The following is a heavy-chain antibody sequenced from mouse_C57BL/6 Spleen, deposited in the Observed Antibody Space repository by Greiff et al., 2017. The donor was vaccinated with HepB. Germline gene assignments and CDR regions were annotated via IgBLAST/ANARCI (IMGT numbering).Heavy chain of an antibody. CDR3: ARSSLYYAMDD. J-gene: IGHJ4*01. CDR1: GFTFTDYY. V-gene: IGHV7-3*01. Sequence: DVMLVESGGGLVQPGGSLSLSCAASGFTFTDYYMSWVRQPPGKALEWLGFIRNKANGYTTEYSASVKGRFTISRDNSQSILYLQMNALRAEDSATDYGARSSLYYAMDDWGQGTSVTVAS. CDR2: IRNKANGYTT.